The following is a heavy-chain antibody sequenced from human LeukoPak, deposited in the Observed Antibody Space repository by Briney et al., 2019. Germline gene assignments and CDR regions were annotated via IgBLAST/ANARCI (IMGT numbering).Heavy chain of an antibody. V-gene: IGHV1-8*02. CDR3: ASRRLDYGDYHFYYYYGMDV. Sequence: ASVKVSCTASGGTFSSYAISWVRQATGQGLEWMGWMNPNSGNTGYAQKFQGRVTMTRNTSISTAYMELSSLRSEDTAVYYCASRRLDYGDYHFYYYYGMDVWGQGTTVTVSS. J-gene: IGHJ6*02. CDR1: GGTFSSYA. D-gene: IGHD4-17*01. CDR2: MNPNSGNT.